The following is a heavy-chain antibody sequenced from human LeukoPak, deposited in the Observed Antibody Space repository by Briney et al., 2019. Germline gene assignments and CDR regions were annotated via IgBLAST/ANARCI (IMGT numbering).Heavy chain of an antibody. J-gene: IGHJ4*02. CDR3: AKLVPSSGWPIDY. D-gene: IGHD6-19*01. CDR2: LSGSGGSK. CDR1: GFTFNSYG. Sequence: GGSLRLSCAGSGFTFNSYGMTWVRQAPGKGLEWVSSLSGSGGSKYYADSVKGRFTTSRDNSKNTLFLQMNSLRAEDTAVYYCAKLVPSSGWPIDYWGQGTLVTVSS. V-gene: IGHV3-23*01.